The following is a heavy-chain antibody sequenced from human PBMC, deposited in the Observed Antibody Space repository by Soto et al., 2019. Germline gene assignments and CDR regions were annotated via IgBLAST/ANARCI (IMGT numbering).Heavy chain of an antibody. CDR1: GYTFTSYG. D-gene: IGHD1-26*01. CDR3: AGDLPRLTDCEAGALFDY. CDR2: ISAYNGNT. J-gene: IGHJ4*02. Sequence: VKVCCKASGYTFTSYGISWVRQAPGQGLEWMGWISAYNGNTNYAQKLQGRVTMTTDTSTSTAYMEPRSLGSGGTGLYYCAGDLPRLTDCEAGALFDYWGEGTVVTVSS. V-gene: IGHV1-18*04.